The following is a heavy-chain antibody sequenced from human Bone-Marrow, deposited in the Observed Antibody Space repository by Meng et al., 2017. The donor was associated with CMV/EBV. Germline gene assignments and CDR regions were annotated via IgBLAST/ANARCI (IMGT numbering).Heavy chain of an antibody. Sequence: ASVKVSCKASGYTFTSYDINWVRQATGQGLEWMGWMNPNSGNTGYAQKFQGRVTITRNTSISTAYMELSSLRSDDTAVYYCARGSSGWYWYYFDYWGQGTLVTVSS. CDR3: ARGSSGWYWYYFDY. D-gene: IGHD6-19*01. CDR2: MNPNSGNT. J-gene: IGHJ4*02. V-gene: IGHV1-8*03. CDR1: GYTFTSYD.